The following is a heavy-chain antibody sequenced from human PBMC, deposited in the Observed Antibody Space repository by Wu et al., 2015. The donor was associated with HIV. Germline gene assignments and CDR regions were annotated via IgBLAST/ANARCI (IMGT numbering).Heavy chain of an antibody. CDR2: INPNRGGT. J-gene: IGHJ4*02. CDR1: GYTFTDYY. D-gene: IGHD5-24*01. CDR3: ARLQSLHGLYSNADY. V-gene: IGHV1-2*02. Sequence: QVQLVQSRAGVKKPGASVMVSCKASGYTFTDYYMYWVRQAPGQGLEWMGWINPNRGGTKYAQKFQGRVTMTRDTAVSTAYMELNSLRSDDTAVYYCARLQSLHGLYSNADYWGQGTLVTVSS.